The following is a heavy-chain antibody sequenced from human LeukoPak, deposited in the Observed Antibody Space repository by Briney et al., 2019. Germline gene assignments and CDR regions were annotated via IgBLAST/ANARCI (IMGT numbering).Heavy chain of an antibody. Sequence: ASVKVSCKASGYTFTSYGISWVRRAPGKGLEWMGGFDPEDGETIYAQKFQGRVTMTEDTSTDTAYMELSSLRSEDTAVYYCAWDSMVRGLMDVWGKGTTVTVSS. J-gene: IGHJ6*03. D-gene: IGHD3-10*01. CDR2: FDPEDGET. V-gene: IGHV1-24*01. CDR1: GYTFTSYG. CDR3: AWDSMVRGLMDV.